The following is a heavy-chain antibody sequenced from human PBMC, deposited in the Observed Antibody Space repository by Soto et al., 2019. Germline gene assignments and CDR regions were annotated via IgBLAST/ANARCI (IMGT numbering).Heavy chain of an antibody. CDR3: ARGPKREPFDY. V-gene: IGHV4-31*03. J-gene: IGHJ4*02. CDR1: GGSISSGGYY. CDR2: IYYSGST. Sequence: PSETLSLTCTVSGGSISSGGYYWSWIRQHPGKGLEWIGYIYYSGSTYYNPSLKSRVTISVDTSKNQFSLKLSSVTAADTAVYYCARGPKREPFDYWGQGTLVTVSS. D-gene: IGHD1-1*01.